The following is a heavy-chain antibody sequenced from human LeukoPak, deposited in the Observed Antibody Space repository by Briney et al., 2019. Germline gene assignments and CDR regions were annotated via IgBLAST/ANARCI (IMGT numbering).Heavy chain of an antibody. Sequence: SKTLSLTCTVSGGSISSYYWSWIRQPPGKGLEWIGYIYYSGSTNYNPSLKSRVTISVDTSKNQFSLKLSSVTAADTAVYYCARRDGATKDFDYWGQGTLVTVSS. V-gene: IGHV4-59*12. CDR2: IYYSGST. J-gene: IGHJ4*02. D-gene: IGHD1-26*01. CDR1: GGSISSYY. CDR3: ARRDGATKDFDY.